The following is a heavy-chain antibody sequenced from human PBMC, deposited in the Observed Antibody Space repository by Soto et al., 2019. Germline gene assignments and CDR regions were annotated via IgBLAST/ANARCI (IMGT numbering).Heavy chain of an antibody. CDR1: GYTFTSYY. CDR2: INPSGGNT. V-gene: IGHV1-46*01. CDR3: ARDKEFDWLLSYFDY. J-gene: IGHJ4*02. Sequence: QVQLVQSGAEVKKPGASVKVSCKASGYTFTSYYMHWVRQAPGQGLEWMGIINPSGGNTSYAQKFQGRVTMTRDTSTSTVYMELSSLRSEDTAVYYCARDKEFDWLLSYFDYWGQGTLVTVSS. D-gene: IGHD3-9*01.